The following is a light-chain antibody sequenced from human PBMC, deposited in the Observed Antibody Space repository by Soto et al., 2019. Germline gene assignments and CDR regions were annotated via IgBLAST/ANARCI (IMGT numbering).Light chain of an antibody. J-gene: IGKJ2*01. CDR3: QQYGSSPRT. Sequence: EIVLTQSPGTLSLSPGERATLSCRASQSVSSNYLAWYQQKPGQAPRLLIDGASSRATGIPDRFSGSGSGTDFTLTISRLEPQDCAVYYCQQYGSSPRTFGQGTKLEIK. CDR1: QSVSSNY. CDR2: GAS. V-gene: IGKV3-20*01.